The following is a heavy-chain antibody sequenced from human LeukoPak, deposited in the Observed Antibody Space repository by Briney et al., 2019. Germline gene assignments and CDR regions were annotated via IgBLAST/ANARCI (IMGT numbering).Heavy chain of an antibody. J-gene: IGHJ3*02. Sequence: SETLSLTCAVYGGSFSGYYWSWIRQPPGKGLEWLGEINHSGSTNYNPSLKSRVTISVDTSKNQFSLKLSSVTAADTAVYYCAKGDSRMYSDAFDIWGQGTMVTVSS. D-gene: IGHD4-11*01. CDR2: INHSGST. CDR1: GGSFSGYY. CDR3: AKGDSRMYSDAFDI. V-gene: IGHV4-34*01.